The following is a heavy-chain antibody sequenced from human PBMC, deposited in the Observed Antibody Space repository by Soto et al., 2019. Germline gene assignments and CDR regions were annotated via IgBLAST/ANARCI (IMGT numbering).Heavy chain of an antibody. Sequence: VQLLESGGGLVQPGGSLRLSCAASGFTFSSYAMSWFRQAPGEGLEWVSIIGSDGGTSYVDSVRGRFTISRDNSKNTLYLLMNSLRAEDMAVYYCARGLNMVRGVTSYYMDVWGKGTTVTVSS. CDR1: GFTFSSYA. J-gene: IGHJ6*03. CDR3: ARGLNMVRGVTSYYMDV. V-gene: IGHV3-23*01. CDR2: IIGSDGGT. D-gene: IGHD3-10*01.